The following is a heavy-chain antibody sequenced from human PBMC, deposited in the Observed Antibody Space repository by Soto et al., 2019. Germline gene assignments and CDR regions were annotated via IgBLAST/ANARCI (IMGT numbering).Heavy chain of an antibody. CDR2: IYPGDSDS. CDR3: AKHEGYCSTTTCSNFDY. D-gene: IGHD2-2*01. CDR1: GFTFTSYL. V-gene: IGHV5-51*01. J-gene: IGHJ4*02. Sequence: GESLKISCKGSGFTFTSYLIAWVRQMPVKGLEWMGIIYPGDSDSSYSPSFQGQVTISADKSINTAYLHWSSLKASDTAIYYCAKHEGYCSTTTCSNFDYWGQGTLVTVSS.